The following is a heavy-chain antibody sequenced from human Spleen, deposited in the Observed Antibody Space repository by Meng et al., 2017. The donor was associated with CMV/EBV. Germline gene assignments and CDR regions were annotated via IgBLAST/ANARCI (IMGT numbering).Heavy chain of an antibody. J-gene: IGHJ3*02. CDR1: GYTFAGHY. D-gene: IGHD1-26*01. Sequence: ASVKVSCKTSGYTFAGHYMHWLRQAPGQGLEWMGWISAYNGNTNYAQKLQGRVTMTRDTSISTAYMELSRLRSDDTAVYYCARDRRVVGATTYDAFDIWGQGTMVTVSS. CDR2: ISAYNGNT. V-gene: IGHV1-2*02. CDR3: ARDRRVVGATTYDAFDI.